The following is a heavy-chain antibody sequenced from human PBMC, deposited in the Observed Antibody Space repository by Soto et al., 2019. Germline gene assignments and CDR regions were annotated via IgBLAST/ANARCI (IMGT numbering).Heavy chain of an antibody. CDR1: GFTFSYYA. CDR3: ANIVVVPAALPLDV. CDR2: ISYDGSNK. V-gene: IGHV3-30-3*01. Sequence: PGGSLRLSCAASGFTFSYYAMHWVRQAPGKGLEWVAVISYDGSNKYYADSVKGRFTISRDNSKNTLYLQMNSLRAEDTAVYYCANIVVVPAALPLDVWGQGTTVTVSS. D-gene: IGHD2-2*01. J-gene: IGHJ6*02.